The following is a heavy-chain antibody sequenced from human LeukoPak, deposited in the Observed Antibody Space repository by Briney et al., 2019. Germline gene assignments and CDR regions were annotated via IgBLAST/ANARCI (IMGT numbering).Heavy chain of an antibody. J-gene: IGHJ4*02. CDR2: ISSDGINK. Sequence: PGRSLRLSCVASGFTFTSYGIHWVLQAPGEGLEWVAVISSDGINKYYADSVKGRFTISRDNSKQTLYLQMNSLRAEDTAVYYCARVSDGSGFGEFGGQGTLVTVSS. CDR1: GFTFTSYG. V-gene: IGHV3-30-3*01. CDR3: ARVSDGSGFGEF. D-gene: IGHD3-22*01.